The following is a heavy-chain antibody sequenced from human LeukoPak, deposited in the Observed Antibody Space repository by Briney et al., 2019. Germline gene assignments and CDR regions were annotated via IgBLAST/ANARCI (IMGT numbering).Heavy chain of an antibody. J-gene: IGHJ4*02. V-gene: IGHV3-30*18. CDR1: GFTFSSYG. CDR3: AKDKVGY. CDR2: ISYDGSNK. Sequence: GRSLRLSCAASGFTFSSYGMHWVRQAPGKGPEWVAVISYDGSNKYYADSVKGRFTISRDNSKNTLYLQMNSLRAEDTAVYYCAKDKVGYWGQGTLVTVSS.